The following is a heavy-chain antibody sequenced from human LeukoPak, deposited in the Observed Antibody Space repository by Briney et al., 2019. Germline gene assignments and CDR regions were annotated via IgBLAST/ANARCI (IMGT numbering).Heavy chain of an antibody. D-gene: IGHD3-22*01. CDR3: ARDLRDGHYYDSSGSWFDP. CDR1: GGSISSGGYY. V-gene: IGHV4-31*03. CDR2: IYYSGST. J-gene: IGHJ5*02. Sequence: SETLSLTCTVSGGSISSGGYYWSWIRQHPGKGLEWIGYIYYSGSTYYNPSLKSRVTISVDTSKNQFSLKLSSVIAADTAVYYCARDLRDGHYYDSSGSWFDPWGQGTLVTVPS.